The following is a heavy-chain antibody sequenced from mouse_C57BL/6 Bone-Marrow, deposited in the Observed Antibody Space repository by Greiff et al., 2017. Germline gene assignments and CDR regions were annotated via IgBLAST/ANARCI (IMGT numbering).Heavy chain of an antibody. CDR3: ASSLITTVVARDY. D-gene: IGHD1-1*01. J-gene: IGHJ2*01. CDR1: GYAFSSSW. V-gene: IGHV1-82*01. Sequence: QVQLKQSGPELVKPGASVKISCKASGYAFSSSWMNWVKQRPGKGLEWIGRIYPGDGDTNYNGKFKGKATLTADKSSSPAYMQLSSLTSEDSAVYFCASSLITTVVARDYWGQGTTLTVSS. CDR2: IYPGDGDT.